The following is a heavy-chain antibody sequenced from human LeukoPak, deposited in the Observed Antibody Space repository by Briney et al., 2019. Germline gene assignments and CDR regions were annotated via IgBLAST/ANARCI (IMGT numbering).Heavy chain of an antibody. Sequence: PGGTLRLSCAASGFTFSNYAMNWVRQAPGKGLEWVSVISGSGNNRYYADSVKGRFTISRDNSKNTLYLQMNSLRAEDTAVYYCARGTSNAYSSGWHTGGYNWFDPWGQGTLVTVSS. CDR1: GFTFSNYA. D-gene: IGHD6-19*01. CDR2: ISGSGNNR. V-gene: IGHV3-23*01. CDR3: ARGTSNAYSSGWHTGGYNWFDP. J-gene: IGHJ5*02.